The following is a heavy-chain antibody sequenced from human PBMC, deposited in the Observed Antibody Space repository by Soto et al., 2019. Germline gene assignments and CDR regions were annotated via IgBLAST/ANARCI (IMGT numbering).Heavy chain of an antibody. V-gene: IGHV1-69*13. Sequence: SVKVSCKASGGTLNNYAINWVRQAPGQGLEWMGGILPVSAPPDYAQKFQGRVSITADHSTSAVYMELSRLKSDDTAVYFCATDSNYDVSNSFWGQGTLVTVSS. CDR1: GGTLNNYA. CDR3: ATDSNYDVSNSF. D-gene: IGHD3-3*01. J-gene: IGHJ4*02. CDR2: ILPVSAPP.